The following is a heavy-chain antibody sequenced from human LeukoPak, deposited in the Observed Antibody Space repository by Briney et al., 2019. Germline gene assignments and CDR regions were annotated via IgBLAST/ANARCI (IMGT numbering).Heavy chain of an antibody. D-gene: IGHD2-15*01. Sequence: PSETLSLTCAVYGGSFSGYYWSWIRQPPGKGLEWIGEINHSGSTNYNPSLKSRVTISVDTSKNQFSLKLSSVTAADTAVYYCARTPVRYYCSGGSCYRPYYFDYWGQGTLVTVSS. CDR2: INHSGST. CDR3: ARTPVRYYCSGGSCYRPYYFDY. CDR1: GGSFSGYY. J-gene: IGHJ4*02. V-gene: IGHV4-34*01.